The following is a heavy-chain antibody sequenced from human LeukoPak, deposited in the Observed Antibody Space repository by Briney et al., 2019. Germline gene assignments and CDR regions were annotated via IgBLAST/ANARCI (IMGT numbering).Heavy chain of an antibody. Sequence: PSETLSLTCTVSGGSISSSNYFWGWVRQPPGKGLEWIGTISYSGTTHDNPSLKSRVIISVDTSKKQFSLRLSSVTAADTAVYYCARDGPAVTLRWYSDSGDSGFDYWGQGTLVTVSS. J-gene: IGHJ4*02. CDR2: ISYSGTT. V-gene: IGHV4-39*07. CDR1: GGSISSSNYF. D-gene: IGHD4-23*01. CDR3: ARDGPAVTLRWYSDSGDSGFDY.